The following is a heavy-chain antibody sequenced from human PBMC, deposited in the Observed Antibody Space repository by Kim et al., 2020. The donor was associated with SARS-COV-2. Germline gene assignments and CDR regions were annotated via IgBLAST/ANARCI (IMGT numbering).Heavy chain of an antibody. D-gene: IGHD6-19*01. CDR2: ISSSSSYI. V-gene: IGHV3-21*01. CDR3: ASLAVAGDYYYGMDV. CDR1: GFTFSSYS. J-gene: IGHJ6*02. Sequence: GGSLRLSCAASGFTFSSYSMNWVRQAPGKGLEWVSSISSSSSYIYYADSVKGRFTISRDNAKNSLYLQMNSLRDEDTAVYYCASLAVAGDYYYGMDVWGQGTTVTVSS.